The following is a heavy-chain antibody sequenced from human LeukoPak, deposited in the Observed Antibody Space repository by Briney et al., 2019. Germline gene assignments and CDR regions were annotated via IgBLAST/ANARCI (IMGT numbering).Heavy chain of an antibody. CDR1: GYTFSSYW. J-gene: IGHJ4*02. CDR2: IYPGDSDT. CDR3: ARQNDLRLDY. D-gene: IGHD3-3*01. V-gene: IGHV5-51*01. Sequence: GESLKISCKGSGYTFSSYWIGWVRQMPGKGLEWMGIIYPGDSDTRYSPSLQGQVTISVDTSIGTAYLQWSSLKASATALYYSARQNDLRLDYWRQGTLVTVSS.